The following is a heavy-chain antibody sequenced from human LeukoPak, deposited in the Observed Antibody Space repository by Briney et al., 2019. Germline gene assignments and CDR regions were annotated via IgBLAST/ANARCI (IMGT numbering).Heavy chain of an antibody. D-gene: IGHD3-3*01. Sequence: SETLSLTCAISGYSFTSNSAAWNWISQSPSRGLEWLGRTYYRSKWYNDYAVAVKSFITINPDTSKYLYFRKLNSVTPEDTAVYYCARGGKTLRFLAVHYMDYWGKGTMVTVSS. V-gene: IGHV6-1*03. CDR2: TYYRSKWYN. CDR3: ARGGKTLRFLAVHYMDY. J-gene: IGHJ4*01. CDR1: GYSFTSNSAA.